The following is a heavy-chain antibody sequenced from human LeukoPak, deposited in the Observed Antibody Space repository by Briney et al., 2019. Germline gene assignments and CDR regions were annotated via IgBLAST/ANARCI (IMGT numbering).Heavy chain of an antibody. J-gene: IGHJ3*02. CDR1: GYTFTGYY. Sequence: GASVKVSCKASGYTFTGYYMHWVRQAPGQGLEWMGWINPNSGGTNYAQKFQGRVTMTRDTSISTAYMELSRLRSDDTAVYYCATYYYDSSGYSTLYDAFDIWGQGTMVTVSS. CDR2: INPNSGGT. V-gene: IGHV1-2*02. CDR3: ATYYYDSSGYSTLYDAFDI. D-gene: IGHD3-22*01.